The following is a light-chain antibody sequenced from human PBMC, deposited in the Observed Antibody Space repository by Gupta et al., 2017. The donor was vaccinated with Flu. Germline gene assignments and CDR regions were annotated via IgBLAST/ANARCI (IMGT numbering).Light chain of an antibody. CDR2: DVS. J-gene: IGKJ4*01. V-gene: IGKV3-11*01. CDR1: QSVSSY. CDR3: QQRSNWPRLT. Sequence: GRATLSCRASQSVSSYLAWYQQKPGQAPRLLIYDVSVRATGVPARFIGSGSRTDFTLTISSLAPEDFAVYYCQQRSNWPRLTFGGGTKVEI.